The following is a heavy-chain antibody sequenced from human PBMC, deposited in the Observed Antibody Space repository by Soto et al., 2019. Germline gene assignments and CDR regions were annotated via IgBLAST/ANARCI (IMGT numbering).Heavy chain of an antibody. Sequence: SETLSLTCSVAGAFISSSPYYWAWIRQTPGKGLEWIGEIHSSGSTNYNPSLKSRVTISVDTSKNQFFLKLSSVTAADTAVYYCARSRTTVTPSGFQHWGQGTLVTVSS. CDR2: IHSSGST. J-gene: IGHJ1*01. D-gene: IGHD4-17*01. CDR1: GAFISSSPYY. V-gene: IGHV4-39*07. CDR3: ARSRTTVTPSGFQH.